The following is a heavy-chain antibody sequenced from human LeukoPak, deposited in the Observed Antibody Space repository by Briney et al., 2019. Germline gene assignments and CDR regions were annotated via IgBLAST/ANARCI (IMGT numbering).Heavy chain of an antibody. D-gene: IGHD1-26*01. CDR1: GYTFTSYG. CDR2: ISAYNGNT. J-gene: IGHJ6*02. V-gene: IGHV1-18*01. Sequence: ASVKVSCKASGYTFTSYGISWVRQAPGQGLEWMGWISAYNGNTKYSQKFQGRVTITRDTSASTAYMELSSLRSEDTAVYYCARDGSGSYAPYYYYGMDVWGQGTTVTVSS. CDR3: ARDGSGSYAPYYYYGMDV.